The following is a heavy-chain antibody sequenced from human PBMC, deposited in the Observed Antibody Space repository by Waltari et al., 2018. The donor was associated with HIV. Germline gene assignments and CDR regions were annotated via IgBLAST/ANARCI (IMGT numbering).Heavy chain of an antibody. J-gene: IGHJ4*02. CDR3: ARDFAPYSGSYSNLN. CDR2: ISSSSSYI. D-gene: IGHD1-26*01. Sequence: EVQLVESGGGLVKPGGSLRLSCAASGFTFSSYSMNWVRQAPGKGLEWVSSISSSSSYIYYADSVKGRFTISRDNAKNSLYLQMNSLRAEDTAVYYCARDFAPYSGSYSNLNWGQGTLVTVSS. CDR1: GFTFSSYS. V-gene: IGHV3-21*01.